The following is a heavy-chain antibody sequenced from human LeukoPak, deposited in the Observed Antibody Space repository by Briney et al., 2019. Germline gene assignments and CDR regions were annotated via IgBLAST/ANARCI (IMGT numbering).Heavy chain of an antibody. V-gene: IGHV3-23*01. CDR2: ISGSGGST. CDR3: AKLGRFGGSPFQRPLYYYGMDV. J-gene: IGHJ6*02. CDR1: GFTFSSYA. D-gene: IGHD2-15*01. Sequence: PGGSLRLSCAASGFTFSSYAMSWVRQAPVKGVEWVSAISGSGGSTYYADSVKGRFTISRDNSKNTLYLQMTRLRAEDTAVYYCAKLGRFGGSPFQRPLYYYGMDVWGQGTTVTVSS.